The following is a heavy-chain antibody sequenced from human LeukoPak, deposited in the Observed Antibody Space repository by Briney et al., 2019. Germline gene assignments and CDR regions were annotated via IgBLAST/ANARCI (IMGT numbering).Heavy chain of an antibody. Sequence: PSETLSLTCAVYGGSFSGYYWSWIRQPPGKGLEWIGEINHSGSTNYNPSLKSRVTISVDTSKNQFSLKLSSVTAADTAVYYCARAXTIFGVVIIRRGYYFDYWGQGTLVTVSS. V-gene: IGHV4-34*01. J-gene: IGHJ4*02. CDR1: GGSFSGYY. CDR2: INHSGST. CDR3: ARAXTIFGVVIIRRGYYFDY. D-gene: IGHD3-3*01.